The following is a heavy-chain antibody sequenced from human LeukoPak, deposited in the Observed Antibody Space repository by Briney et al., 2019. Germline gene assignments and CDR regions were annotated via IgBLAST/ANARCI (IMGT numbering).Heavy chain of an antibody. J-gene: IGHJ4*02. V-gene: IGHV1-18*01. CDR2: ISAYNGNT. CDR1: VYTFTSYG. D-gene: IGHD3-22*01. CDR3: ARLYYYDSSGYFGFGDY. Sequence: ASVKVSCKASVYTFTSYGISWVRQAPGQGLEWMGWISAYNGNTNYAQKLQGRVTMTTDTSTSTAYMELRSLRPDDTAVYYCARLYYYDSSGYFGFGDYWGQGTLVTVSS.